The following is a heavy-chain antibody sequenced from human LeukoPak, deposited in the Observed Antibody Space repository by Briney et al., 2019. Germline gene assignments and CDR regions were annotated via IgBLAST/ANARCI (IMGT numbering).Heavy chain of an antibody. CDR1: GFTFSSYG. V-gene: IGHV3-30*02. CDR2: IRYDGSNK. D-gene: IGHD6-13*01. J-gene: IGHJ4*02. Sequence: TGGSLRLSCAASGFTFSSYGMHWVRQAPGKGLEWVAFIRYDGSNKYYADSVKGRFTISRDNSKNTLYLQMNSLRAEDTAVYYCAKESFASAAVGTGDYWGQGTLVTVSS. CDR3: AKESFASAAVGTGDY.